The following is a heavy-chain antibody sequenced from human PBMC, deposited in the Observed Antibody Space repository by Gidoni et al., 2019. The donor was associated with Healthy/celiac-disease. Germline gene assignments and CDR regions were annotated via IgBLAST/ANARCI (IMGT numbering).Heavy chain of an antibody. CDR2: INSDGSST. CDR1: GFTFSSYW. D-gene: IGHD3-3*01. V-gene: IGHV3-74*01. Sequence: EVQLVESGGGLVQPGGSLRLSCAASGFTFSSYWMHWVRQAPGKGLVWVSRINSDGSSTSYADSVKGRFTISRDNAKNTLYLQMNSLRAEDTAVYYCARDSGDYDFWSGYYYYYYGMDVWGQGTTVTVSS. J-gene: IGHJ6*02. CDR3: ARDSGDYDFWSGYYYYYYGMDV.